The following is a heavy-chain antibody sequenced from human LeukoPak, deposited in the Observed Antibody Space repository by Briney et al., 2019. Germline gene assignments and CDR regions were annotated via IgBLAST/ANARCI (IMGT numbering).Heavy chain of an antibody. CDR2: IWNDGSYK. CDR1: GFTFTTYG. J-gene: IGHJ4*02. CDR3: ARDLWQQIIQGYDY. V-gene: IGHV3-33*01. Sequence: GRSLRLSCAASGFTFTTYGMHWVRQAPGKGLEWVAVIWNDGSYKHYADSVKGRFTISRDDSKNTIDLQMNSLRAEDTAVYYCARDLWQQIIQGYDYWGQGTLVTVSS. D-gene: IGHD3-3*01.